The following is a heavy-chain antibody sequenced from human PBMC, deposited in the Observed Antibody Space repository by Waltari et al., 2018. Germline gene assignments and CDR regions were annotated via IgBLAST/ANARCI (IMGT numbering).Heavy chain of an antibody. J-gene: IGHJ5*02. V-gene: IGHV1-69*02. D-gene: IGHD3-9*01. CDR2: IIPILGIA. CDR3: ARVRSGYDITNWFDP. Sequence: QVQLVQSGAEVKKPGSSVKVSCKASGGTFSSYPISWVGQALGQGLEWMGRIIPILGIANYAQKFQGRCTITADKSTSTAYMELSSLRSEDTAVYYCARVRSGYDITNWFDPWGQGTLVTVSS. CDR1: GGTFSSYP.